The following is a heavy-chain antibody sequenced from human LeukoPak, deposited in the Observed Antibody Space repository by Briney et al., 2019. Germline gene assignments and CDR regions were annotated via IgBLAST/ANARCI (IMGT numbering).Heavy chain of an antibody. Sequence: SETLSLTCTVSGGSISSGDYYWSWIRQPPGKGLEWIGYIYYSGSTYYNPSLKSRVTISVDTSKNQFSLKLSSVTAADTAVYYCARADLYRSYYMDVWGKGTTVTVSS. CDR2: IYYSGST. CDR3: ARADLYRSYYMDV. J-gene: IGHJ6*03. V-gene: IGHV4-30-4*08. CDR1: GGSISSGDYY. D-gene: IGHD2-8*02.